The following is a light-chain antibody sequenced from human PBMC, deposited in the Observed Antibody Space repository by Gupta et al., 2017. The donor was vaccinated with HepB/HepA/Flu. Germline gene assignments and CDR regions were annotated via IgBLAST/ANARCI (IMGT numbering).Light chain of an antibody. V-gene: IGLV4-60*03. CDR2: LEGSGTY. J-gene: IGLJ3*02. CDR3: ETWDSNTQV. CDR1: SGHSSYV. Sequence: QPVLPQSSSASASLGSSVKLTCTLSSGHSSYVIAWHQQQPGKAPRYLMMLEGSGTYNKGSVGPDRCAGSSSGADSYPTIANRQAEDEDYYDCETWDSNTQVFGGGTKLTGL.